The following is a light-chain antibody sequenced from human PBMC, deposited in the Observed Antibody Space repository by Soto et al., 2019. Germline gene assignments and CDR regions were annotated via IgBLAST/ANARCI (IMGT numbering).Light chain of an antibody. V-gene: IGLV2-14*03. J-gene: IGLJ3*02. Sequence: QSVLTQTASVSGSPGQSITISCTGTSSDVGGYNFVSWYQQHPGKAPKLIIHEVTNRPSGVSGRLSGSKSGNTAFLTISGLQAEDEAVYYCCSHSSSITWMFGGGTKLTVL. CDR3: CSHSSSITWM. CDR2: EVT. CDR1: SSDVGGYNF.